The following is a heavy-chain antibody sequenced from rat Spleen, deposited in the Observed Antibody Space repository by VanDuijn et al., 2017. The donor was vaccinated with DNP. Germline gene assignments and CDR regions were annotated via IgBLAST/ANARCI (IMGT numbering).Heavy chain of an antibody. D-gene: IGHD1-2*01. CDR3: ARSPESSSIYFPWAY. J-gene: IGHJ3*01. CDR2: IWNTGGT. CDR1: GFSLTSNN. Sequence: QVQLKESGPGLVQPSQTLSLTCTVAGFSLTSNNVHWVRQPPGKGLEWMGVIWNTGGTRYNSVLKSRLSISKDTSKSKVFLKMNSLQTEDTATYYCARSPESSSIYFPWAYWGQGTLVTVSS. V-gene: IGHV2-41*01.